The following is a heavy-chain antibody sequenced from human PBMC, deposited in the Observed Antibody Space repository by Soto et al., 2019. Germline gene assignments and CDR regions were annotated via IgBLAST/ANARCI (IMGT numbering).Heavy chain of an antibody. CDR1: GYSFTDYH. CDR3: ARGDSTDCSNGVCSFFYNHDMDV. Sequence: ASVKVSGKASGYSFTDYHIHWVRQAPGQGLEWLGRINPKSGGTSTAQKFQGWVTMTTDASISTASMELTRLTSDDTAIYYCARGDSTDCSNGVCSFFYNHDMDVWGQGTTVTVSS. D-gene: IGHD2-8*01. CDR2: INPKSGGT. V-gene: IGHV1-2*04. J-gene: IGHJ6*02.